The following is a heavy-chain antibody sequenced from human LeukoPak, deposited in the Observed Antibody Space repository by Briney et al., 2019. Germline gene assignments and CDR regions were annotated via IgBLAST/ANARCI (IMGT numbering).Heavy chain of an antibody. D-gene: IGHD6-13*01. CDR3: ARDPYSSWDAFDI. V-gene: IGHV4-59*01. Sequence: SETLSLTCTVSGGSISSYYRSWIRQPPGKGLEWIGYIYYSGSTNYNPSLKSRVTISVDTSKNQFSLKLSSVTAADTAVYYCARDPYSSWDAFDIWGQGTMVTVSS. CDR1: GGSISSYY. J-gene: IGHJ3*02. CDR2: IYYSGST.